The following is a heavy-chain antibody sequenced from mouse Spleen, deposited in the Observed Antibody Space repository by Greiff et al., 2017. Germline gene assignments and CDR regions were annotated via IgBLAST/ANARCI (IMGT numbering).Heavy chain of an antibody. CDR1: GFTFSSYA. CDR3: ARQYDYDGYAMDY. D-gene: IGHD2-4*01. J-gene: IGHJ4*01. V-gene: IGHV5-9-3*01. Sequence: EVKLVESGGGLVKPGGSLKLSCAASGFTFSSYAMSWVRQTPEKRLEWVATISSGGSYTYYPDSVKGRFTISRDNAKNTLYLQMSSLRSEDTAMYYCARQYDYDGYAMDYWGQGTSVTVSS. CDR2: ISSGGSYT.